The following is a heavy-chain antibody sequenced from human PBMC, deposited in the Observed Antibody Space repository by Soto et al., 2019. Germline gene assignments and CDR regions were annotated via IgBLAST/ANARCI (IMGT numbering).Heavy chain of an antibody. CDR2: ISDDGSNK. V-gene: IGHV3-30*18. CDR3: AKDQTHAFDI. J-gene: IGHJ3*02. Sequence: QVQLVESGGGVVQPGRSLRLSCAASGFTFSSYGMYWVRQAPGKGLEWVAVISDDGSNKYYADSVKGRFTISRDNSKNTLYLQMNSLRVEDTAVYYCAKDQTHAFDIWGQGTVVPVSS. CDR1: GFTFSSYG.